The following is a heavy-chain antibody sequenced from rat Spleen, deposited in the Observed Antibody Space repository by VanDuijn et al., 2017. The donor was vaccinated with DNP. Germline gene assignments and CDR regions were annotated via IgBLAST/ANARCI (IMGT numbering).Heavy chain of an antibody. CDR3: ARGGGYNWYFDF. CDR1: EFTFSDYY. V-gene: IGHV5-22*01. Sequence: EVQLVESGGGLVQPGRSLKLSCVTSEFTFSDYYMAWVRQAPTKGLELVAYISYAGGSTYHGDSVKGRFTISRDNAESTLYLQMNSLQTEDMATYYCARGGGYNWYFDFWGPGTMVTVSS. CDR2: ISYAGGST. D-gene: IGHD1-4*01. J-gene: IGHJ1*01.